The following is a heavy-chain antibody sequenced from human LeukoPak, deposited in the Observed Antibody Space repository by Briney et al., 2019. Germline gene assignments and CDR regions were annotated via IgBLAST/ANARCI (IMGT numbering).Heavy chain of an antibody. CDR1: GYTFTSYG. CDR2: ISAYNGNT. V-gene: IGHV1-18*01. CDR3: ARDRVYCSGGSCLNWFDP. Sequence: ASVKVSCKASGYTFTSYGISWVRQAPGQGLEWMGWISAYNGNTNYAQKLQDRLTMNTDTSTSTAYRELRSLRSDDTAVYYCARDRVYCSGGSCLNWFDPWGQGTLVTVSS. D-gene: IGHD2-15*01. J-gene: IGHJ5*02.